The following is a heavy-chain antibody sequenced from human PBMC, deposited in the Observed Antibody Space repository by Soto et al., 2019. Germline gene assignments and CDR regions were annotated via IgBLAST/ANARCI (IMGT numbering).Heavy chain of an antibody. CDR1: GFTFSSYW. V-gene: IGHV3-7*01. J-gene: IGHJ4*02. CDR3: ATELTTVTTCY. D-gene: IGHD4-17*01. CDR2: IKQDGSEK. Sequence: GGSLRLSCAASGFTFSSYWMSWVRQAPGKGLEWVANIKQDGSEKYYVDSVKGRFTLSRDNAKNSLYLQMNSLRAEDTAVYYCATELTTVTTCYWGQGTLVTVSS.